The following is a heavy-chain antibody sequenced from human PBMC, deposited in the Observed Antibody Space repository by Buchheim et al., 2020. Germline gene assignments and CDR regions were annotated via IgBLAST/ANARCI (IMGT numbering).Heavy chain of an antibody. D-gene: IGHD6-13*01. Sequence: EVQLVESGGGLVQPGGSLRLSCAASGFTFSSYEMNWVRQAPGKGLEWVSYISSSGSTIYYADSVKGRFTISRDNAKNSLYLQMNSLRAEDTAVYYCAYGIAAAVSEDYYYYYGMDVWGQGTT. CDR3: AYGIAAAVSEDYYYYYGMDV. J-gene: IGHJ6*02. CDR2: ISSSGSTI. CDR1: GFTFSSYE. V-gene: IGHV3-48*03.